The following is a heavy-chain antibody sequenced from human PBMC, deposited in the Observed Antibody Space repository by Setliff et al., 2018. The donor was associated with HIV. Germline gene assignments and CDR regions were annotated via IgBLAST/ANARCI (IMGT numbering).Heavy chain of an antibody. Sequence: PGGSLRLSCAASGFTFSAYGMHWVRQAPGKGLEWVTFIWNDGSNRNYADSVKGRFTISRDRSKNTVYLEMNSLRAEDTAVYYCARAYCNSMRCFGPNYWGQGTQVTVSS. CDR3: ARAYCNSMRCFGPNY. CDR2: IWNDGSNR. V-gene: IGHV3-30*02. J-gene: IGHJ4*02. CDR1: GFTFSAYG. D-gene: IGHD2-2*01.